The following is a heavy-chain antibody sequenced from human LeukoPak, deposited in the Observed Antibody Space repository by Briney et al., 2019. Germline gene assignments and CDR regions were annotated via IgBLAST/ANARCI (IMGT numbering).Heavy chain of an antibody. D-gene: IGHD1-26*01. CDR1: GYSFTNYW. J-gene: IGHJ3*02. CDR3: ARLSGSYYSAFDI. CDR2: IYPGDSDT. V-gene: IGHV5-51*01. Sequence: GESLKISCQGSGYSFTNYWIGWVRQVPGKGLEWTGIIYPGDSDTRYSPSFQGQVTISADKSISTAYLQWSSLKASDTAMYYCARLSGSYYSAFDIWGQGTMLTVSS.